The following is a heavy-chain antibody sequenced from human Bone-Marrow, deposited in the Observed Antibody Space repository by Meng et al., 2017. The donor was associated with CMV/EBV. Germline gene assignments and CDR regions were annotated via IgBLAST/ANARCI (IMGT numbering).Heavy chain of an antibody. V-gene: IGHV3-30-3*01. CDR1: GFTFSSYA. CDR2: ISYDGSNK. Sequence: GGSLRLSCAASGFTFSSYAMHWDRPAPGKGREWVAVISYDGSNKYYADSVKGRFTIARDNSKNTLYLQMNSLRAEDTAVYYCARDYLRWLLSAFDYWGQGTLVTVSS. D-gene: IGHD5-24*01. CDR3: ARDYLRWLLSAFDY. J-gene: IGHJ4*02.